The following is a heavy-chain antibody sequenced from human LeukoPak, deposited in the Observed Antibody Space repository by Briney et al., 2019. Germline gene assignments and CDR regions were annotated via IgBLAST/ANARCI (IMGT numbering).Heavy chain of an antibody. CDR3: AAYSSGWYATPYYFDY. CDR1: GFTFSSYG. J-gene: IGHJ4*02. Sequence: PGGSLRLSCAASGFTFSSYGMHWVRQAPGKGLEWVAVIWYDGSNKYYADSVKGRFTISRDNSKNTLYLQMNSLGAEDTAVYYCAAYSSGWYATPYYFDYWGQGTLVTVSS. CDR2: IWYDGSNK. V-gene: IGHV3-33*01. D-gene: IGHD6-19*01.